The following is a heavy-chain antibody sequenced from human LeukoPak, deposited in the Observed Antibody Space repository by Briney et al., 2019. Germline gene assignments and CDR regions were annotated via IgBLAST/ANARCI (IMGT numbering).Heavy chain of an antibody. CDR3: ATRSGGYSSGWLWFDP. D-gene: IGHD6-19*01. CDR2: FDPEDGET. Sequence: GASVKVSCKVSGYTLTELSMHWVRQAPGKGLEWMGGFDPEDGETIYAQKFQGRVTMTEDTSTDTAYMELSSLRSEDTAVYYCATRSGGYSSGWLWFDPWGQGTLVTVSS. V-gene: IGHV1-24*01. CDR1: GYTLTELS. J-gene: IGHJ5*02.